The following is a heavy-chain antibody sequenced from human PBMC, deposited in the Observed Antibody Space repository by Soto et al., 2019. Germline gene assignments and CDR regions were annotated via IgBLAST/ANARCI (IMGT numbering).Heavy chain of an antibody. Sequence: GGSLRLSCAASGFTFSPSWMHWVRQAPGKGLVWVSRISPDGTSTTYADSVKGRFSISRDDAKNTVYLQLNSLRAEDSAMYYCLRGGPGVPMYYSDYWGQGTQVTVSS. CDR3: LRGGPGVPMYYSDY. V-gene: IGHV3-74*01. CDR1: GFTFSPSW. CDR2: ISPDGTST. D-gene: IGHD3-10*01. J-gene: IGHJ4*02.